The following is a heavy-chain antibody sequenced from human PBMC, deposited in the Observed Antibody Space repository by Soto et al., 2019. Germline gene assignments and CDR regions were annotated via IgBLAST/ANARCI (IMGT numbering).Heavy chain of an antibody. CDR2: IYYSGST. Sequence: QVQLQESGPGLVKPSQTLSLTCTVSGGSISSGDYYWSWIRQPPGKGLEWIGYIYYSGSTYYNPSLKSRVTISVDTSKNQFSLKLSSVTAADTAVYYCVRVFGIAAADNYFDYWGQGTLVTVSS. J-gene: IGHJ4*02. CDR1: GGSISSGDYY. V-gene: IGHV4-30-4*01. D-gene: IGHD6-13*01. CDR3: VRVFGIAAADNYFDY.